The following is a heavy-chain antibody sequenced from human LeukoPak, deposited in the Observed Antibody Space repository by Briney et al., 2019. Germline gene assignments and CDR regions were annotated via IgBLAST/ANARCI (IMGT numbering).Heavy chain of an antibody. Sequence: PSETLSLTCTVSGGSISSSSYYWGWIRQPPGKGLVWIGSIYYSGSTYYNPSLKSRVTISVDTSKNQFSLKLSSVTAADTAVYYCARFDYDILTGYHNPLDYWGQGTLVTVSS. V-gene: IGHV4-39*01. CDR3: ARFDYDILTGYHNPLDY. J-gene: IGHJ4*02. CDR1: GGSISSSSYY. CDR2: IYYSGST. D-gene: IGHD3-9*01.